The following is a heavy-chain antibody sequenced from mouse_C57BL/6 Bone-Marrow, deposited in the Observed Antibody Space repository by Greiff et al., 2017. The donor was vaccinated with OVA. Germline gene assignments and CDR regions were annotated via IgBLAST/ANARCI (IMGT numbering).Heavy chain of an antibody. Sequence: VQLQQSGPELVKPGASVKIPCKASGYTFTDYNMDWVKQSHGKSLEWIGDINPNNGGTIYNQKFKGKATLTVDKSSSTAYMELRSLTSEDTAVYYWAREDYYGSSLDYWGQGTTLTVSS. J-gene: IGHJ2*01. CDR1: GYTFTDYN. V-gene: IGHV1-18*01. D-gene: IGHD1-1*01. CDR2: INPNNGGT. CDR3: AREDYYGSSLDY.